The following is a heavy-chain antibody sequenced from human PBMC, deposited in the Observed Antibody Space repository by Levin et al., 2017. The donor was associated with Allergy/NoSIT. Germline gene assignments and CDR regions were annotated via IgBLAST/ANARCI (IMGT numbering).Heavy chain of an antibody. CDR2: MTQDGSET. V-gene: IGHV3-7*01. CDR3: ARGGSRTGQWQY. D-gene: IGHD3/OR15-3a*01. J-gene: IGHJ4*02. CDR1: GFTFSDFW. Sequence: GGSLRLSCAASGFTFSDFWMSWVRQAPGKGLEWVATMTQDGSETYYVDSVKGRFTISRDNVKKSLYLHVNSLRAEDTAVYYCARGGSRTGQWQYWGLGTLVTVSS.